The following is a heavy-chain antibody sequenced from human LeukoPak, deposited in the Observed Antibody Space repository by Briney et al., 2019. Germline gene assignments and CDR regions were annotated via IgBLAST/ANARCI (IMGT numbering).Heavy chain of an antibody. CDR2: IKSKTDGGTT. J-gene: IGHJ3*02. Sequence: PGGSLRLSCAASGFTFSSYSMNWVRQAPGKGLEWVGRIKSKTDGGTTDYAAPVKGRFTISRDDSKNTLYLQMNSLKTEDTAVYYCTPEVDYYGSGSYSGAFGIWGLGTMVTVSS. D-gene: IGHD3-10*01. CDR3: TPEVDYYGSGSYSGAFGI. CDR1: GFTFSSYS. V-gene: IGHV3-15*01.